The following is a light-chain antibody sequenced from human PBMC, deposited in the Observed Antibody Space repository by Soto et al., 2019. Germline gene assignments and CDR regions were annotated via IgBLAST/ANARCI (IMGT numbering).Light chain of an antibody. CDR3: QSNDNGLSGSAV. J-gene: IGLJ1*01. CDR2: GDS. V-gene: IGLV1-40*01. Sequence: QSVLTQPPSVSGAPGQRVTISCTGSSSNIGAGYDVNWYQQLPETAPKLLIFGDSNRPSGVPDRFSGSKSGTSASLVITGLRADDEADYYCQSNDNGLSGSAVFGSGPKVTVL. CDR1: SSNIGAGYD.